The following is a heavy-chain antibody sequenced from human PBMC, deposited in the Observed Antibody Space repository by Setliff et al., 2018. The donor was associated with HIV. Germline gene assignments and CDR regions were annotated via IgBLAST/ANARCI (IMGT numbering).Heavy chain of an antibody. CDR1: GDSIDRYY. V-gene: IGHV4-4*07. J-gene: IGHJ6*02. CDR2: MYTSGVA. D-gene: IGHD3-10*01. CDR3: ARDNVRGPTNAMDV. Sequence: SETLSLTCNVSGDSIDRYYWSWIRQPAGKGLEWIGRMYTSGVAKYNPSLESRVTMSVDTSKNQMSLELTSVTAADTAVYYCARDNVRGPTNAMDVWGQGTTVTVSS.